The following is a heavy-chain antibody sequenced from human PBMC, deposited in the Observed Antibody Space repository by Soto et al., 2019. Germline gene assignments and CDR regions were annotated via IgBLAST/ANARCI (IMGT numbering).Heavy chain of an antibody. CDR1: GFSLTTRGVG. J-gene: IGHJ5*02. V-gene: IGHV2-5*02. Sequence: QITLKESGPTLVKPTQTLTLTCTFSGFSLTTRGVGVGWIRQPPGKALECLALIYWDDDKRYSPSLHSRLSITKDTPKNQVVLTMTNVDPVDTATYYCAHIPNYYQYDWFDPWGQGTLVSVSS. CDR2: IYWDDDK. D-gene: IGHD3-16*01. CDR3: AHIPNYYQYDWFDP.